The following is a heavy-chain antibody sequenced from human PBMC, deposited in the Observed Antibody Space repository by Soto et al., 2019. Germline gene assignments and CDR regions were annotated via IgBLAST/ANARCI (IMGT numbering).Heavy chain of an antibody. CDR2: IFFSGNT. Sequence: PSETLSVTCTVSGGSILNGGHYWTWIRQHPGKGLEWIGRIFFSGNTHYNPALKSRLTFSLDTAKNQFSLKLTSVTAADTAIYYCARDNYGGRLDFWGQGTLVTVSS. CDR3: ARDNYGGRLDF. D-gene: IGHD4-17*01. J-gene: IGHJ4*02. CDR1: GGSILNGGHY. V-gene: IGHV4-31*03.